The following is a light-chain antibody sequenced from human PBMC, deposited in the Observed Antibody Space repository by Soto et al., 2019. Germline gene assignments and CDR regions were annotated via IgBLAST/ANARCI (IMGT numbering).Light chain of an antibody. CDR3: HQYGMSPQT. CDR2: DAS. CDR1: QSVSDTH. V-gene: IGKV3-20*01. J-gene: IGKJ1*01. Sequence: EIVLTQSPGALSLSPGESATLSCRASQSVSDTHVAWYQQRPGQAPRLLIYDASRRDIGVPDRFSGSGSGTDFTLTISGLEPEDFAVYFCHQYGMSPQTFGQRTKAAIK.